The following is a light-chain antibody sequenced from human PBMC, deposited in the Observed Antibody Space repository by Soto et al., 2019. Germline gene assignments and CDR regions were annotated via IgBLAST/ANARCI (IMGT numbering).Light chain of an antibody. CDR2: GAS. V-gene: IGKV3-20*01. J-gene: IGKJ1*01. Sequence: EFVLTQSPGTLSLSPGERATLSCRASQSVYSNYLAWYQQKPGQAPRLLIYGASSRATGIPDRFSGSGSGAAFTLIIIRLEPEDFAVYYCHQYDNYPRTFGQGTKVEIK. CDR1: QSVYSNY. CDR3: HQYDNYPRT.